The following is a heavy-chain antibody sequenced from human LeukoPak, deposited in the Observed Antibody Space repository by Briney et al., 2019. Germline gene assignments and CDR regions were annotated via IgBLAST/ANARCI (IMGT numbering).Heavy chain of an antibody. J-gene: IGHJ6*03. D-gene: IGHD1-26*01. CDR1: GFTFSSYS. Sequence: GGSLRLSCAASGFTFSSYSMNWVRQAPGEGLERVSSISSSSSYIYYADSVKGRFTISRDNAENSLYLQMNSLRAEDTAVYYCARGQWELSHYYYYYMDVWGKGTTVTVSS. CDR2: ISSSSSYI. V-gene: IGHV3-21*01. CDR3: ARGQWELSHYYYYYMDV.